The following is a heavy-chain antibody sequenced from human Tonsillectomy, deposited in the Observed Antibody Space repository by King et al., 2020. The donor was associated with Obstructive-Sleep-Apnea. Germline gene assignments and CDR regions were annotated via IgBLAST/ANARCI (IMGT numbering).Heavy chain of an antibody. V-gene: IGHV3-21*01. D-gene: IGHD6-13*01. CDR3: ARVYIAAAGHTLDY. J-gene: IGHJ4*02. Sequence: VQLVESGGGLVKPGGSLRLSCAASGFTFSSYSMNWVRQASGKGLEWVSSISISSTSINYVNPVKGRFTISRDNAKNSLYLQMNSLRAEDTAVYYCARVYIAAAGHTLDYWGQGTLVTVSS. CDR2: ISISSTSI. CDR1: GFTFSSYS.